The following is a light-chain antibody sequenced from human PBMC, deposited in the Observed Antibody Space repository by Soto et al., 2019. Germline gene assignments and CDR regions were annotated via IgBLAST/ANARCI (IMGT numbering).Light chain of an antibody. V-gene: IGLV2-18*02. CDR2: EVS. CDR3: TSFTTSKTYI. J-gene: IGLJ1*01. Sequence: QSVLTQPPSVSGSPGQSVTISCTGTSSEIGSYDRVSWYQQPSGTAPRLMIYEVSNRPSGVPDRFSGSKSGNTASLTISGLQPEDETDYYCTSFTTSKTYIFGTGTKVTVL. CDR1: SSEIGSYDR.